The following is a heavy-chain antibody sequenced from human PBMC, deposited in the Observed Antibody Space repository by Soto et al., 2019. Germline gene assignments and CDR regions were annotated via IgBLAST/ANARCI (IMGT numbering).Heavy chain of an antibody. J-gene: IGHJ4*02. CDR3: ARGRTYYYDSSGYYTYHFDY. Sequence: PSETLSLTCTVSGGSISSGGYYWSWIRQHPGKGLEWIGYIYYSGSTYYNPSLKSRVTISVDTSKNQFSLKLSSVTAADTAVYYCARGRTYYYDSSGYYTYHFDYWGQGTLVTVSS. D-gene: IGHD3-22*01. CDR2: IYYSGST. CDR1: GGSISSGGYY. V-gene: IGHV4-31*03.